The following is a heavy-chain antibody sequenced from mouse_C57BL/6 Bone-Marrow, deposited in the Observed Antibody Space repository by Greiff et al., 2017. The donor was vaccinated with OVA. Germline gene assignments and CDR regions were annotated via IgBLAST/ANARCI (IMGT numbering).Heavy chain of an antibody. J-gene: IGHJ2*01. D-gene: IGHD1-1*01. Sequence: QVQLKQSGPELVKPGASVKISCKASGYAFSSSWMNWVKQRPGKGLEWIGRIYPGDGDTNYNGKFKGKATLTADKSSSTAYMQLSSLTSEDSAVYFCARRSYGSSYRYFDYWGQGTTLTVSS. CDR1: GYAFSSSW. V-gene: IGHV1-82*01. CDR2: IYPGDGDT. CDR3: ARRSYGSSYRYFDY.